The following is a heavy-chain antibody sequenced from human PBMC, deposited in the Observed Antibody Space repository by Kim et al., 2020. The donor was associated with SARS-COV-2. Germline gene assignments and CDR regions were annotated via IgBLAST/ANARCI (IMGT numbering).Heavy chain of an antibody. CDR3: ARHGPIVGPYDY. D-gene: IGHD1-26*01. V-gene: IGHV5-51*01. J-gene: IGHJ4*02. Sequence: GYRPSFQGQVTISADKSISTAYLQWSSLKASDTAMYYCARHGPIVGPYDYWGQGTLVTVSS.